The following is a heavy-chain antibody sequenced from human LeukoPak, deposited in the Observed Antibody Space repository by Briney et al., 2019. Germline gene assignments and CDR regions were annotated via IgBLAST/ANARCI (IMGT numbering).Heavy chain of an antibody. J-gene: IGHJ6*02. V-gene: IGHV4-61*01. CDR3: ARTYSDYGSGDYYYYGMDV. D-gene: IGHD4-17*01. CDR2: IYYSGST. Sequence: PSETLSLTCTVSGGSVSSGSYYWSWIRQPPGKGLEWIGYIYYSGSTNYNPCLKSRVTISVDTSKNQFSLKLSSVTAADTAVYYCARTYSDYGSGDYYYYGMDVWGQGTTVTVSS. CDR1: GGSVSSGSYY.